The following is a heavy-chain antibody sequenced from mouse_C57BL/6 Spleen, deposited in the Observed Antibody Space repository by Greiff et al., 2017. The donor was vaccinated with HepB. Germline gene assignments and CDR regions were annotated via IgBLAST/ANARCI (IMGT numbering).Heavy chain of an antibody. D-gene: IGHD1-1*01. CDR2: INPNNGGT. CDR3: ARSPNYGSSYFDY. Sequence: EVKLQQSGPELVKPGASVKIPCKASGYTFTDYNMDWVKQSHGKSLEWIGDINPNNGGTIYNQKFKGKATLTVDKSSSTAYMELRSLTSEDTAVYYCARSPNYGSSYFDYWGQGTTLTVSS. CDR1: GYTFTDYN. V-gene: IGHV1-18*01. J-gene: IGHJ2*01.